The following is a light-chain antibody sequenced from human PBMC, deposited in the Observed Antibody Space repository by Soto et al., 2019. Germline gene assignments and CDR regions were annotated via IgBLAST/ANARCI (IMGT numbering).Light chain of an antibody. V-gene: IGLV1-44*01. J-gene: IGLJ1*01. CDR3: AACDDSLNGSYV. Sequence: QSVLTQPPSASGTPGQRVTISCSGGSSNIGSNTVNWYQQLPGTAPKLLIYSNNQRPSGVPDRFSGSKSGTSASLAISGLQSEDEADYYCAACDDSLNGSYVFGTGTKVTVL. CDR2: SNN. CDR1: SSNIGSNT.